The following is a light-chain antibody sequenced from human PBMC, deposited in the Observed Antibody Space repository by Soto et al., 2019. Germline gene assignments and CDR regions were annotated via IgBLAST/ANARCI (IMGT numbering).Light chain of an antibody. CDR1: SSDVGGYNF. J-gene: IGLJ2*01. CDR2: DVT. CDR3: SSYAGSSIPVA. Sequence: QSALTQPPSASGSPGQSVTISCTGASSDVGGYNFFSWYQHHPGKAPRLMIYDVTQRPSGVPDRFSGSKSGNTASLTVSGLQVDDEAYYYCSSYAGSSIPVAFGGGTKVTVL. V-gene: IGLV2-8*01.